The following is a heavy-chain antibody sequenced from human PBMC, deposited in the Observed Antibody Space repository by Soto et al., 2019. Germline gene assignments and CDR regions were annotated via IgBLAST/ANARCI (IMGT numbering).Heavy chain of an antibody. Sequence: GGSLRLSCAASGFTFDDYAMHWVRQAPGKGLEWVSGISWNSGSIGYADSVKGRFTISRDNAKNSLYLQMNSLRAEDTALYYCAKDQTYDILTGYSTYFDYWGQGTLVTVSS. CDR2: ISWNSGSI. D-gene: IGHD3-9*01. V-gene: IGHV3-9*01. CDR3: AKDQTYDILTGYSTYFDY. J-gene: IGHJ4*02. CDR1: GFTFDDYA.